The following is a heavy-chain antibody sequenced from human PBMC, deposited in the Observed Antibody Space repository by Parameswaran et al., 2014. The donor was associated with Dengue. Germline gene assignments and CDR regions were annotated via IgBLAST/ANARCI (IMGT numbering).Heavy chain of an antibody. CDR3: ARDGYWGSGIVGAFEI. D-gene: IGHD7-27*01. CDR2: ISAYDGNT. J-gene: IGHJ3*02. V-gene: IGHV1-18*01. Sequence: WVRQAPGQGLEWMGWISAYDGNTNYAQKLQGRVTMTTDTATRTAYMELRSLRSDDTAVYYCARDGYWGSGIVGAFEIWGQGTMVTVSS.